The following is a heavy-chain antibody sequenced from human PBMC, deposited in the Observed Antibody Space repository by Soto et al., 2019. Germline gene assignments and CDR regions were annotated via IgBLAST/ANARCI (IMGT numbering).Heavy chain of an antibody. V-gene: IGHV3-33*01. CDR3: ASDLPDYDSSGYRFDY. CDR1: GFTFSSYG. CDR2: IWYDGSNK. J-gene: IGHJ4*02. D-gene: IGHD3-22*01. Sequence: QVQLVESGGGVVQPGRSLRLSCAASGFTFSSYGMHWVRQAPGKGLEWVAVIWYDGSNKYYADSVKGRFTISRDNSKNTRYLQMNSLRAEDTAVYYCASDLPDYDSSGYRFDYWGQGTLVTVSS.